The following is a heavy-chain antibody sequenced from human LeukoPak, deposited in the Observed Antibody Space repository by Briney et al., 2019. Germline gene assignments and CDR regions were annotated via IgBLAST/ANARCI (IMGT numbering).Heavy chain of an antibody. CDR2: IKLDGSEK. V-gene: IGHV3-7*01. D-gene: IGHD3-10*01. CDR3: VREEGTFDY. J-gene: IGHJ4*02. Sequence: PGGSLRLSCAASGFTFRSYWMAWVRQAPGQGLEWVANIKLDGSEKYSVDSVKGRFTISRDNAKNSLYLQMTSLRAEDTAVYHCVREEGTFDYWGQGTLVTVSS. CDR1: GFTFRSYW.